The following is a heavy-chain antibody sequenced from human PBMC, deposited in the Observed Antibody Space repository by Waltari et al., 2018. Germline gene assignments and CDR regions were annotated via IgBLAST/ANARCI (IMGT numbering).Heavy chain of an antibody. V-gene: IGHV1-69*16. D-gene: IGHD2-15*01. CDR2: IITTLGIA. Sequence: QVQLVQSGAEVKKPGSSVKVSCTASGGSFRSYSINWVRQVPGQGLEWMGGIITTLGIADYAPKFQDRVTISADEFTRTAYMEVRSLLPEDTAVYYCARDGDYGGNAPSDYWGQGTLVTVSS. CDR3: ARDGDYGGNAPSDY. J-gene: IGHJ4*02. CDR1: GGSFRSYS.